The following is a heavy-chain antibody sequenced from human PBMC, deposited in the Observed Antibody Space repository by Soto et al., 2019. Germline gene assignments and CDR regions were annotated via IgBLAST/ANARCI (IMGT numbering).Heavy chain of an antibody. D-gene: IGHD3-9*01. CDR1: GDSITSNRYF. Sequence: PSETLSLTCTVSGDSITSNRYFWAWIRQPPGKGLEWIGSIYYSGSTYHNPSLKSRVTISVDRSNNQFSLKLTSVTAADTAVYYCARHFSVDHFDYWGQGALVTVSS. V-gene: IGHV4-39*01. CDR2: IYYSGST. CDR3: ARHFSVDHFDY. J-gene: IGHJ4*02.